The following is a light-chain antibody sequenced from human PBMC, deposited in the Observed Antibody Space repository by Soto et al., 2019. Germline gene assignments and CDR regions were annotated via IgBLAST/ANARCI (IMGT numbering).Light chain of an antibody. CDR1: QGISSA. J-gene: IGKJ4*01. Sequence: IQLTQAPSSLSSSVGDRVTITCRASQGISSALAWYQQKPGKAPKLLIHASSTLQSGVPSRFSGSGSGTEFSLTISSLQPEDFATYLCKKSYFKPLPLGGGTKVDIK. CDR2: ASS. CDR3: KKSYFKPLP. V-gene: IGKV1-39*01.